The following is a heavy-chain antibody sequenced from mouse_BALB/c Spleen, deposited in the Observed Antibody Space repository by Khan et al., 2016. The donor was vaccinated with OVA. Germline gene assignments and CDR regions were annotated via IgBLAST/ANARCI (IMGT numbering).Heavy chain of an antibody. J-gene: IGHJ3*01. V-gene: IGHV3-6*02. CDR1: GYSITSGYY. CDR3: ASKSYGKGAY. CDR2: ISYDGSN. D-gene: IGHD2-1*01. Sequence: EVQLVETGPGLVKPSQSLSLTCSVTGYSITSGYYWSWIRQFPGNRLEWMGYISYDGSNNYNPSLKNRISITRDTSKKQFFLKLNSVTTEDTATYYCASKSYGKGAYWGQGTLVTVS.